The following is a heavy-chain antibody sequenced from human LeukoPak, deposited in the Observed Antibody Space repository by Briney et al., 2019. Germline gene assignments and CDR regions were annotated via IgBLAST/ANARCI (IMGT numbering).Heavy chain of an antibody. J-gene: IGHJ4*02. CDR3: ARGSGLFTLADY. CDR1: GGSFSGYY. Sequence: ASETLSLTCAVYGGSFSGYYWSWIRRPPGKGLEWIGEINHSGSTNYNPSLKSRVTISVDTSKNQFSLKLSSVTAADTAVYYCARGSGLFTLADYWGQGTLVTVSS. D-gene: IGHD3-10*01. V-gene: IGHV4-34*01. CDR2: INHSGST.